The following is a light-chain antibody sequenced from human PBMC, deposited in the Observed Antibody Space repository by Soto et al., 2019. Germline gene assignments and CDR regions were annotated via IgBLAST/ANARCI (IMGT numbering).Light chain of an antibody. J-gene: IGKJ5*01. V-gene: IGKV2D-29*01. Sequence: DILLTQTPHSLSVVPEQAASISCTPAQSLLNNDGKTYLFWYIQKAGQPPQLLIYEVSKRYSGVPDMFSESESAADFTLKISRVAAENVGTYYCLQSLQLQVTFGHGTRLDI. CDR1: QSLLNNDGKTY. CDR2: EVS. CDR3: LQSLQLQVT.